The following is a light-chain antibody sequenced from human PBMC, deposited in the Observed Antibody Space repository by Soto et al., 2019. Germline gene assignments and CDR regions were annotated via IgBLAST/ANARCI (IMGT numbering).Light chain of an antibody. CDR3: QQYEQLPIT. CDR1: QDISKY. CDR2: DVF. Sequence: DIQMTQSASSLPASVGDTVTISCQASQDISKYLNWFQQKPGKAPKLLIYDVFNVETGVPSRFSGRGSGTDFTLIISNLQPEDFATYYCQQYEQLPITFGGGTKVDI. V-gene: IGKV1-33*01. J-gene: IGKJ4*01.